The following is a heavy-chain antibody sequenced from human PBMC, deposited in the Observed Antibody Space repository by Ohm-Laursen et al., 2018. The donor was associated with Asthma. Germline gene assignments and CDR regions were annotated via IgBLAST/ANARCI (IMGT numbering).Heavy chain of an antibody. Sequence: SLRLSCSASGFSLSDYFLHWVRQGPGEGLVWISHLFPDGRRTNYADSVKGRFTISRDGAQNTVYLQMNSLRVDDTAVYYCARGNLEGLLWGQGTLVTVSS. CDR3: ARGNLEGLL. CDR1: GFSLSDYF. D-gene: IGHD1-1*01. J-gene: IGHJ4*02. CDR2: LFPDGRRT. V-gene: IGHV3-74*01.